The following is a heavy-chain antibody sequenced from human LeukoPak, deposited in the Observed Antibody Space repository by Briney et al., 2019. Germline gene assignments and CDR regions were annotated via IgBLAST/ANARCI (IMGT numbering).Heavy chain of an antibody. CDR2: ISNSGGGT. J-gene: IGHJ4*02. D-gene: IGHD3-10*01. V-gene: IGHV3-23*01. CDR3: AKRASGSGTSLYYFDY. CDR1: GFTFSSYA. Sequence: GGSLRLSCAASGFTFSSYAMSWVRQAPGKGLEWVSVISNSGGGTFYADSVKGRFTISRDNSKNTLYLQMNSQRAEDTAVYYCAKRASGSGTSLYYFDYWGQGTLVTVSS.